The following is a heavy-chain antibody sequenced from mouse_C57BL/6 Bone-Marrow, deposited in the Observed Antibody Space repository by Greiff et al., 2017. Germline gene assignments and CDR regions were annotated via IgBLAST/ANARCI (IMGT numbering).Heavy chain of an antibody. D-gene: IGHD1-1*01. CDR2: IYPGDGDT. Sequence: QVQLQQSGPELVKPGASVKISCKASGYAFSSSWMNWVKQRPGKGLEWIGRIYPGDGDTNYNGKFKGKATLTADKSSSTAYMQLSSLTSEDSAVYFCARWDTTVVASGDVWGTGTTVTVSS. CDR3: ARWDTTVVASGDV. V-gene: IGHV1-82*01. CDR1: GYAFSSSW. J-gene: IGHJ1*03.